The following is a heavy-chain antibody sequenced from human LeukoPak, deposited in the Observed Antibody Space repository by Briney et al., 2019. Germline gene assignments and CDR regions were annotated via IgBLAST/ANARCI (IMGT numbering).Heavy chain of an antibody. CDR1: EYTFTGYQ. Sequence: GASVKVSCKASEYTFTGYQMHWVRQAPGQGLEWMGRMNPNSGGTDYAQKFQGRVTMTRDTSISTAYMELSRLRSDDTAVYYCARGNYDFWSGRFDYWGQGTLVTVSS. CDR3: ARGNYDFWSGRFDY. CDR2: MNPNSGGT. J-gene: IGHJ4*02. D-gene: IGHD3-3*01. V-gene: IGHV1-2*06.